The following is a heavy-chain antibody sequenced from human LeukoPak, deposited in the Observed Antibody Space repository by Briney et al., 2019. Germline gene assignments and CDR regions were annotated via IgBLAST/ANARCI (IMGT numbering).Heavy chain of an antibody. Sequence: GESLKISCKASGYSSTTYWIGWVRHMPGKDLGWMGFIYPADSETRYSPSFLGRVTISADKSITTAFLQWSSLKASNSATYYCATHHVDCRGGSCRPDYYFDYWGQGTLVTVSS. V-gene: IGHV5-51*01. D-gene: IGHD2-15*01. CDR2: IYPADSET. CDR3: ATHHVDCRGGSCRPDYYFDY. J-gene: IGHJ4*02. CDR1: GYSSTTYW.